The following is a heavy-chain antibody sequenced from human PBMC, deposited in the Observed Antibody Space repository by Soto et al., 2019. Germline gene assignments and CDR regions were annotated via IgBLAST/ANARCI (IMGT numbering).Heavy chain of an antibody. D-gene: IGHD2-15*01. CDR2: INPSGGRA. CDR3: ARDSDIVVSSVPMGAGYYYTALDI. Sequence: QVLLVQSGAEVKKPGASVKVSCKASGYIFTSFYMHWVRQAPGQGLEWMGIINPSGGRASYTQKFQGILIMPRDRSTRTVYMELSSLRSEDTAVYYCARDSDIVVSSVPMGAGYYYTALDIWGKGTTVTVSS. J-gene: IGHJ6*04. V-gene: IGHV1-46*01. CDR1: GYIFTSFY.